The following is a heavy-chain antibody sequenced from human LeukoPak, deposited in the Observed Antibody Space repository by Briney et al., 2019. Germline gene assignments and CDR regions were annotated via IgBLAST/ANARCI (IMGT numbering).Heavy chain of an antibody. V-gene: IGHV3-23*01. Sequence: HTGGSLRLSCAASGITFSTYVMSWVRQAPGKGLEWVSGISSAGNTYYADSVKGRFTISSDNSKNTLYLQMNGLRAEDTAVYYCATSRRTFWYFDLWGRGTLVAVS. CDR2: ISSAGNT. J-gene: IGHJ2*01. CDR3: ATSRRTFWYFDL. CDR1: GITFSTYV.